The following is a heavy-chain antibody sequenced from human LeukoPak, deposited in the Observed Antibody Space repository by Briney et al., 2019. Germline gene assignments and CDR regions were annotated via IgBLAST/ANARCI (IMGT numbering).Heavy chain of an antibody. Sequence: SETLSLTCAVYGGDGGAFIDSFWTWIRQPPGKGLEWIGSIYYSGSTYYNPSLKSRVTISVDTSKNQFSLKLNSVTATDTAVYYCARHYGPWGQGTLVTVSS. D-gene: IGHD3-10*01. J-gene: IGHJ4*02. CDR3: ARHYGP. V-gene: IGHV4-39*01. CDR2: IYYSGST. CDR1: GGDGGAFIDSF.